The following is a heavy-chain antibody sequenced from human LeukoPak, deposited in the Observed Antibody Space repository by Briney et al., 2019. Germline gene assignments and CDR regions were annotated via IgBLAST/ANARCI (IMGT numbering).Heavy chain of an antibody. Sequence: GASVKVSCKASGYIFTSYYMHWVRQAPGQGLEWMGIINPSGGSTSYAQKFQGRVTMTRDTSTSTVYMELSSLRSEDTAVYYCARDHQQVVAATLSYYYYGMDVWGKGTTVTVSS. D-gene: IGHD2-15*01. CDR1: GYIFTSYY. CDR3: ARDHQQVVAATLSYYYYGMDV. CDR2: INPSGGST. V-gene: IGHV1-46*01. J-gene: IGHJ6*04.